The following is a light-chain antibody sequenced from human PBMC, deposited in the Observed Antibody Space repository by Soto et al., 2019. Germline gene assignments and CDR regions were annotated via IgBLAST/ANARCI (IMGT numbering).Light chain of an antibody. V-gene: IGKV3-11*01. Sequence: EIVLTQSPATLSLSPGERATLSCRASQSVRNYLAWYQQKPGQAPRLLIYDASNRATGIPARFSGSGSGTDFTLTISSLAPEDFAVYYCQQRSNLLTFGGGTKVEIK. CDR2: DAS. CDR3: QQRSNLLT. J-gene: IGKJ4*01. CDR1: QSVRNY.